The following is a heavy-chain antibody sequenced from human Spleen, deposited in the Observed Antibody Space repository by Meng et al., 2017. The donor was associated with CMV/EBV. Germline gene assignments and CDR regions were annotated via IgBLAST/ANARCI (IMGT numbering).Heavy chain of an antibody. D-gene: IGHD3-10*02. J-gene: IGHJ6*02. CDR3: ARFKGRANLYVNYGMDV. CDR2: INHSGST. V-gene: IGHV4-34*01. CDR1: GGSFSGYY. Sequence: GSLRLSCAVYGGSFSGYYWSWIRQPPGKGLEWIGEINHSGSTNYNPSLKSRVTISVDTSKNQFSLKLSSVTAADTAVYYCARFKGRANLYVNYGMDVWGQGTTVTVSS.